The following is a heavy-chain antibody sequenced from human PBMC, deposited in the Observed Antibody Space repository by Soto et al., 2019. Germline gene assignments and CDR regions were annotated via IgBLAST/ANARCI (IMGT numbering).Heavy chain of an antibody. CDR2: IRDKAHSYST. J-gene: IGHJ3*02. V-gene: IGHV3-72*01. CDR3: AVGAGTTNDACDI. CDR1: GFTFGDHY. Sequence: GGSLRLSCAVSGFTFGDHYIDWVRQAPGKGLEWVGRIRDKAHSYSTTYAASVKGRLTLSRDDSKNSVYLQLNSLKTEDTAVYYCAVGAGTTNDACDIWGQGTMVTVSS. D-gene: IGHD1-1*01.